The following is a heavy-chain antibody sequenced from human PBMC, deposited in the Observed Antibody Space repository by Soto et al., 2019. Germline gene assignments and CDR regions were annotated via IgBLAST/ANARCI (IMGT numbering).Heavy chain of an antibody. CDR3: AKDVISGDGFWLMDH. J-gene: IGHJ4*02. D-gene: IGHD2-21*02. CDR2: IYGNGAGI. Sequence: GGSLRLSCASSGVTFSAYAMTWVRQAPGKGLESVSGIYGNGAGIQYADSVRGRFTISRDNSKNTLYLQMNSLRAEDTAVYYCAKDVISGDGFWLMDHWGQGTLVTVSS. V-gene: IGHV3-23*01. CDR1: GVTFSAYA.